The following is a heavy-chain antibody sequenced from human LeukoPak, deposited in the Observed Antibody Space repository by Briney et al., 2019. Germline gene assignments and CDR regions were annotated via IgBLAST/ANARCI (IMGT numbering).Heavy chain of an antibody. V-gene: IGHV1-69*13. CDR3: ARDGSGGSCYEY. CDR2: IIPIFGTA. CDR1: GGTFSSYA. J-gene: IGHJ4*02. Sequence: ASVKVSCKASGGTFSSYAISWVRQAPGQGLGWMGGIIPIFGTANYAQKFQGRVTITADESTSTAYMELSSLRSEDTAVYYCARDGSGGSCYEYWGQGTLVTVSS. D-gene: IGHD2-15*01.